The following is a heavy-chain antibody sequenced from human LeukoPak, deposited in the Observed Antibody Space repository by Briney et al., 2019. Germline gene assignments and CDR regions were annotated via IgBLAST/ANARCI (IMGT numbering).Heavy chain of an antibody. CDR3: ARWKIGPSGYYRNYYYGMDV. D-gene: IGHD3-22*01. J-gene: IGHJ6*02. CDR2: INHSGST. CDR1: GGSFSGYY. Sequence: SETLSLTCAVYGGSFSGYYWSWIRQPPGKGLEWIGEINHSGSTNYNPSLKSRVTISVDTSKNQFSLKLSSVTAADTAVYYCARWKIGPSGYYRNYYYGMDVWGQGTTVIVSS. V-gene: IGHV4-34*01.